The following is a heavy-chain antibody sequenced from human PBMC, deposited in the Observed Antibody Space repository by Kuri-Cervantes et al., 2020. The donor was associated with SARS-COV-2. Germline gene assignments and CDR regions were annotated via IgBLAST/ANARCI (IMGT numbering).Heavy chain of an antibody. CDR1: GFTFSIYG. V-gene: IGHV3-30*03. J-gene: IGHJ4*02. CDR3: VTMILNTFDY. D-gene: IGHD3-22*01. Sequence: GGSLRLSCAASGFTFSIYGMHWVRQAPGKGLEWVAVISYDGSNKYYADSVKGRFTISRDNSKNTLYLQMNSLRAEDTAVYYCVTMILNTFDYWGQGTLVTVSS. CDR2: ISYDGSNK.